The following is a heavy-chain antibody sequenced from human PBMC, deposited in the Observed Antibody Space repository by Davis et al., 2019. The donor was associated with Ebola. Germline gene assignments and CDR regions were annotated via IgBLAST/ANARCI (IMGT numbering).Heavy chain of an antibody. D-gene: IGHD1-1*01. Sequence: ASVKVSCKTSGYTFTNYGITWVRQAPGQGPEWMGWISPYNGKTKYAQKLQGRVTMTTDTSTSTAYMELRSLRSDDTARYYCARDVRGITGPSEYWGQGTLVTVSS. CDR1: GYTFTNYG. CDR2: ISPYNGKT. J-gene: IGHJ4*02. V-gene: IGHV1-18*01. CDR3: ARDVRGITGPSEY.